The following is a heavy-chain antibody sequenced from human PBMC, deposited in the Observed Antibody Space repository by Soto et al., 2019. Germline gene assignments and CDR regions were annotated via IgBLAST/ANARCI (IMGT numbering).Heavy chain of an antibody. CDR3: ARRGTWPLCYFDY. CDR2: ISTTGDRP. J-gene: IGHJ4*02. CDR1: GFTFSSYA. V-gene: IGHV3-23*01. Sequence: GGSLRLSCAASGFTFSSYAMSWVRQAPGKGLEWLSTISTTGDRPYYPDSVKGRFTISRDSSKNTLYLQVDSLRPEDTAVYYCARRGTWPLCYFDYWGQGALVTVSS.